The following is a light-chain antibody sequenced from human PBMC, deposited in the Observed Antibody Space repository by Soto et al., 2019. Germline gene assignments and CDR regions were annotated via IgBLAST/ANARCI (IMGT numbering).Light chain of an antibody. CDR2: DTS. J-gene: IGLJ2*01. V-gene: IGLV7-46*01. CDR1: TGAVTSGHY. Sequence: QAVVTQEPSLTVSPGGTVTLTCGSSTGAVTSGHYPYWFQQKPGQAPRTLIYDTSNKHSWTPARFSGSLLGGKAALTLSGAQPEDEAEYYCFLSYSGTREVFGGGTQLTVL. CDR3: FLSYSGTREV.